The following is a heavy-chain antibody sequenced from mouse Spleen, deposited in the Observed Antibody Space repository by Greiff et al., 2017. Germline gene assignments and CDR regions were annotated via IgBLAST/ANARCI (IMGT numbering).Heavy chain of an antibody. CDR2: INPSNGGT. CDR1: GYTFTSYW. V-gene: IGHV1-53*01. D-gene: IGHD2-4*01. CDR3: ARYDYDCYAMDY. J-gene: IGHJ4*01. Sequence: VKLQQPGTELVKPGASVKLSCKASGYTFTSYWMHWVKQRPGQGLEWIGNINPSNGGTNYNEKFKSKATLTVDKSSSTAYMQLSSLTSEDSAVYYCARYDYDCYAMDYWGQGTSVTVSS.